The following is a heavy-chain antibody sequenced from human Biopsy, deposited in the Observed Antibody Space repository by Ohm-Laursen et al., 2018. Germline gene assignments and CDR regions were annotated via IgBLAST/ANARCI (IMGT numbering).Heavy chain of an antibody. CDR3: ARNRVDVVKVTTIGWNFDL. CDR2: IHYTGHI. J-gene: IGHJ2*01. D-gene: IGHD5-12*01. CDR1: GDTISTYY. Sequence: SQTLSLTCIVSGDTISTYYWNWIRQTPGKGLEWIGYIHYTGHIRINPSLNSRATISVDTSKDQFSLKLSSLTAADTAIYYCARNRVDVVKVTTIGWNFDLWGRGTLATVS. V-gene: IGHV4-59*08.